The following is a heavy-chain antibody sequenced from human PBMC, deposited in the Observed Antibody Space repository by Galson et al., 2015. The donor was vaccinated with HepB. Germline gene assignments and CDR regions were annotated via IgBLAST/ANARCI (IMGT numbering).Heavy chain of an antibody. J-gene: IGHJ4*02. D-gene: IGHD3-22*01. CDR3: ARATRIYYDRSGYPHPFDY. Sequence: ETLSLTCAVSGGSISSNNWWSWVRQPPGKGLGWIGEIYHTGRTNYNPSLKSRVTISIDKAKKQFSLNLSSVTAADTAVYYCARATRIYYDRSGYPHPFDYWGQGTLVTVSS. CDR2: IYHTGRT. V-gene: IGHV4-4*02. CDR1: GGSISSNNW.